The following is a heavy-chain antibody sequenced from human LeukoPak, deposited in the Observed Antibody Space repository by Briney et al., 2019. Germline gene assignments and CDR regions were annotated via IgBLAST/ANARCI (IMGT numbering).Heavy chain of an antibody. V-gene: IGHV4-4*07. D-gene: IGHD2-2*01. CDR1: GASFSNYY. Sequence: SQTLPLTCTVSGASFSNYYWSWLRQSAGKGLEWVGRIYSTGSTDYNPSLKSRVTMSLDTSKSQFSLKLTSVTAADTAVYYCTRGASPGGMDVWGQGTTVTVSS. CDR3: TRGASPGGMDV. CDR2: IYSTGST. J-gene: IGHJ6*02.